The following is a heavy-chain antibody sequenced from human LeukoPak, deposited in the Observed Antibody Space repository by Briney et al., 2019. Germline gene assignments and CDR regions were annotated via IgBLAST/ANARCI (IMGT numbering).Heavy chain of an antibody. CDR3: ASPTNYGMDV. CDR2: SQYSGST. D-gene: IGHD2-8*01. V-gene: IGHV4-30-4*01. J-gene: IGHJ6*02. CDR1: GGSISSDDYF. Sequence: SSETLSLTCSVSGGSISSDDYFWSWIRQPPGKGLEWIGYSQYSGSTYCNPSLKSRVTISVDTSKNQFSLKLNSVTAEDTAVYYCASPTNYGMDVWGQGTTVTVSS.